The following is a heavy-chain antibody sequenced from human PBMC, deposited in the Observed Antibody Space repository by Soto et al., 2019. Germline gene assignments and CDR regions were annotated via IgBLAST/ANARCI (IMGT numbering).Heavy chain of an antibody. D-gene: IGHD2-2*01. CDR3: ARQPSPIVVVPATEYYFDY. CDR2: IYYSGST. V-gene: IGHV4-39*01. Sequence: PSETLSLTCTVSGGSISSSSYYWGWIRQPPGKGLEWIGSIYYSGSTYYNPSLKSRVTISVDTSKNQSSLKLSSVTAADTAVYYCARQPSPIVVVPATEYYFDYWGQGTLVTVSS. J-gene: IGHJ4*02. CDR1: GGSISSSSYY.